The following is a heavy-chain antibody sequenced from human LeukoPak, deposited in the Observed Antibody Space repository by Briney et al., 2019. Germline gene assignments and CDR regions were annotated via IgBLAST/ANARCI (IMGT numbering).Heavy chain of an antibody. D-gene: IGHD6-19*01. Sequence: PGGSLRLSCAASGFTFSSYSMNWVRQAPGKGLEWVSSISSSSSYIYYADSVKGRFTISRDNAKNSLYLQMNSLRAEDTAVYYCARGVAASKLQAYDYWGQGTLVTVSP. V-gene: IGHV3-21*01. CDR1: GFTFSSYS. CDR3: ARGVAASKLQAYDY. J-gene: IGHJ4*02. CDR2: ISSSSSYI.